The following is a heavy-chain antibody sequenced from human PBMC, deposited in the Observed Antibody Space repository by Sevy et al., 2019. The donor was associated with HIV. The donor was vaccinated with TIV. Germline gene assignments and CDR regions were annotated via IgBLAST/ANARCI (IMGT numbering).Heavy chain of an antibody. CDR1: GFTSSNAW. D-gene: IGHD3-3*01. J-gene: IGHJ4*02. V-gene: IGHV3-15*01. CDR3: TTDVYYDFWSGQDYFDY. CDR2: IKSKTDGGTT. Sequence: GGSLRLSCAASGFTSSNAWMSWVRQAPGKGLEWVGRIKSKTDGGTTDYAAPVKGRFTISRDDSKNTLYLQMNSLKTEDTAVYYCTTDVYYDFWSGQDYFDYWGQGTLVTV.